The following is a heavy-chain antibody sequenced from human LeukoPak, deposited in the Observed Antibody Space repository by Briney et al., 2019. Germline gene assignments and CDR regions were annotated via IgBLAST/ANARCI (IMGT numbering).Heavy chain of an antibody. D-gene: IGHD2-15*01. J-gene: IGHJ3*02. CDR1: GFTFSSYW. CDR2: IKQDGSEK. Sequence: GGSLRLSCAASGFTFSSYWMSWVRQAPGKGLEWVANIKQDGSEKYYVDSVKGRFTISRDNAKNSLYLQMNSLRAEDTAVYYCARDCSGGSCYSDAFDIWGQGTMVTVSS. CDR3: ARDCSGGSCYSDAFDI. V-gene: IGHV3-7*01.